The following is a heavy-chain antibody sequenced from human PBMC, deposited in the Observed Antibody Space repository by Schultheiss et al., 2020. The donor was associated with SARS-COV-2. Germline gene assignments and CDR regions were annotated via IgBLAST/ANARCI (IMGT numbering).Heavy chain of an antibody. Sequence: GESLKISCAASGFTFSSYEMNWVRQAPGKGLEWVSYISNSGSTYYADSVKGRFTISRDNSKNTLYLQMNSLRAEDTAVYYCARSPQWLAFDYWGQGTLVTVSS. CDR1: GFTFSSYE. CDR2: ISNSGST. J-gene: IGHJ4*02. D-gene: IGHD6-19*01. V-gene: IGHV3-48*03. CDR3: ARSPQWLAFDY.